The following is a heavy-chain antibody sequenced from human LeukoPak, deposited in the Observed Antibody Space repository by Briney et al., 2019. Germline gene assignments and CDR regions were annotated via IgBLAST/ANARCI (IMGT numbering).Heavy chain of an antibody. CDR2: MSYSGNT. Sequence: PSETLSLTCSVSGGSISRYYWTWIRQPPGKGPEWIGYMSYSGNTEYNPSLKRRVTISLDTTKNQFSLKLSSVTAADTAMYYCAREGRQDYVYFDHWGQGSLVTVSS. V-gene: IGHV4-59*01. CDR1: GGSISRYY. CDR3: AREGRQDYVYFDH. J-gene: IGHJ4*02. D-gene: IGHD4-17*01.